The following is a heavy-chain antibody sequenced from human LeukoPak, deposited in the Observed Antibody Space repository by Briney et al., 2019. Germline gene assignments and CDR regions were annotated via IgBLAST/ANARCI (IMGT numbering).Heavy chain of an antibody. Sequence: SETLSLTCAVYGGSFSGYYWSWIRQPPGKGLEWIGEINHSGSTNYNPSLKSRVTISVDTSKNQFSLKLSSVTAADAAVYYCARGLDGSWGQGTLVTVSS. CDR3: ARGLDGS. D-gene: IGHD3-10*01. V-gene: IGHV4-34*01. J-gene: IGHJ4*02. CDR2: INHSGST. CDR1: GGSFSGYY.